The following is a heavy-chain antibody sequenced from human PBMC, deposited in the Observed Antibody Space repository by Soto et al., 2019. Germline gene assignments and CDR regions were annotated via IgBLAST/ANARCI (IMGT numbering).Heavy chain of an antibody. Sequence: GGSLRLSCAASGFSVTTNYMTWVRQAPGKGLEWVSVIYSGGTTYYADSVKGRFTISRDNSKNTLYLQLNSLRAEDTAVYFCARGSGSLYYFDYWGQGTLVTVSS. J-gene: IGHJ4*02. CDR1: GFSVTTNY. CDR2: IYSGGTT. CDR3: ARGSGSLYYFDY. D-gene: IGHD1-26*01. V-gene: IGHV3-53*01.